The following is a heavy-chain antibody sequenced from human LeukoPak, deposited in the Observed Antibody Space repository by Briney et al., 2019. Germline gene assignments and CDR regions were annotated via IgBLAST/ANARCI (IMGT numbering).Heavy chain of an antibody. Sequence: GSLRLSCAASGFTFSSYAMTWVRQATGKGLEWVSAIGTAGDTYYPGSVKGRFTISRENAKNSLYLQMNSLRAGDTAVYYCARMYSSSWLAPYYYGMDVWGQGTTVTVSS. D-gene: IGHD6-13*01. CDR1: GFTFSSYA. V-gene: IGHV3-13*01. CDR3: ARMYSSSWLAPYYYGMDV. J-gene: IGHJ6*02. CDR2: IGTAGDT.